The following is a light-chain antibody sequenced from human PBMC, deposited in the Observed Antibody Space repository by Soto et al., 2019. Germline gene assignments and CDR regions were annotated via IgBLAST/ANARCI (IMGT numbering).Light chain of an antibody. Sequence: QSALTQPASVSGSPGQSITISCTGTSSDVGGYNYVSWYQQHPGKAPKLMIYEVSNRPSGVSNRVSGSKSGNTASLTISGLQAEDEADYYCRSYTSSGTLVVFGVGTKLTVL. J-gene: IGLJ2*01. CDR2: EVS. CDR1: SSDVGGYNY. V-gene: IGLV2-14*01. CDR3: RSYTSSGTLVV.